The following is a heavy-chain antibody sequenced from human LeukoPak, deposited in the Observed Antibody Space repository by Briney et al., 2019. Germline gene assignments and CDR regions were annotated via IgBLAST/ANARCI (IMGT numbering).Heavy chain of an antibody. CDR3: SREGEYHYYDSSGPLDY. CDR2: IRRKAYGGTT. D-gene: IGHD3-22*01. CDR1: GFTFCEYT. Sequence: NPGGSLRLSCTASGFTFCEYTMSWFRQAPGKGLEWVGFIRRKAYGGTTEYAASVKGRFTISTDDSKSIAYLQMNSLKTEDTAEYYCSREGEYHYYDSSGPLDYWGQGTLVTVSS. J-gene: IGHJ4*02. V-gene: IGHV3-49*05.